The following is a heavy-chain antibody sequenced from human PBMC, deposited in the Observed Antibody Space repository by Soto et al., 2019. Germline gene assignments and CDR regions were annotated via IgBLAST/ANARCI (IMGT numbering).Heavy chain of an antibody. D-gene: IGHD2-21*02. V-gene: IGHV4-4*02. J-gene: IGHJ3*02. CDR2: IYHSGSA. CDR1: GGSVSSSNW. Sequence: QVQLQESGPGLVKPSGTLSVTCAVSGGSVSSSNWWSWVRQCPGKGLEWMGEIYHSGSAHYNPSLKSRATISLDKSKNQFSLRLTSVTAADTAVYYCARVPGVVVSADDAFDIWGPGTRVIVSS. CDR3: ARVPGVVVSADDAFDI.